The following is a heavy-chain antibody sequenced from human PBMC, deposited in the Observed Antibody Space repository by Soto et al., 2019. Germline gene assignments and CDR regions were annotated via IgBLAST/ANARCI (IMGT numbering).Heavy chain of an antibody. J-gene: IGHJ6*02. Sequence: EVQLVESGGGLVQPGRSLKPSCAASGFPVRGSAMHGVRQVKGGGLEWVAGIYGSGAVGYVGAVRGRFTISRDVAKNSLHLQMNSLTIEATALYYCVGEILSGGADVWGQGTTVTVSS. CDR1: GFPVRGSA. CDR3: VGEILSGGADV. D-gene: IGHD3-10*01. CDR2: IYGSGAV. V-gene: IGHV3-9*01.